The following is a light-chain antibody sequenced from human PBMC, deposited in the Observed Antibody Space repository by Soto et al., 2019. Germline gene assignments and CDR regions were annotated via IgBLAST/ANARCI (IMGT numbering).Light chain of an antibody. CDR3: QQYGSSPWT. Sequence: ETGMTQSPATLSVSPGERATLSCRASQSVSSSYLAWYQQKPGQAPRLLIYGASSRATGIPDRFSGSGSGTDFTLTISRLEPEDFAVYYCQQYGSSPWTFGQGTKVDI. CDR2: GAS. CDR1: QSVSSSY. V-gene: IGKV3-20*01. J-gene: IGKJ1*01.